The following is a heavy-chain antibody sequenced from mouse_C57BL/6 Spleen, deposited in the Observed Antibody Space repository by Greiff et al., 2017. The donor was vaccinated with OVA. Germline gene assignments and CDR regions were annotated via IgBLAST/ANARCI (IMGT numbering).Heavy chain of an antibody. D-gene: IGHD1-1*01. Sequence: EVQLVESEGGLVQPGSSMKLSCTASGFTFSDYYMAWVRQVPEKGLEWVANINYDGSSTYYLDSLKSRFIISRDNAKNILYLQMSSLKSEDTATYYCARAAVVALYWYFDVWGTGTTVTVSS. CDR2: INYDGSST. J-gene: IGHJ1*03. CDR1: GFTFSDYY. CDR3: ARAAVVALYWYFDV. V-gene: IGHV5-16*01.